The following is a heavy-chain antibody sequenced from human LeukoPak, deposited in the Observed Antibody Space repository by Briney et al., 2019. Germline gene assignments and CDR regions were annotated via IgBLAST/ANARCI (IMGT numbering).Heavy chain of an antibody. D-gene: IGHD2-2*01. Sequence: SETLSLTCTVSGGSISSYYWSWIRQPAGKGLEWIGRIYTSGSTNYNPSLKSRVTMSVDTSKNQFSLRLSSVTAADTAVYYCARDLKSLYCSSTSCPGWRWFDPWGQGTLVTVSS. V-gene: IGHV4-4*07. CDR2: IYTSGST. J-gene: IGHJ5*02. CDR1: GGSISSYY. CDR3: ARDLKSLYCSSTSCPGWRWFDP.